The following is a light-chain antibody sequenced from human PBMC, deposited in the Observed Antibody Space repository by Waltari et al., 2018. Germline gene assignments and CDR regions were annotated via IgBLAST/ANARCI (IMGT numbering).Light chain of an antibody. J-gene: IGLJ3*02. Sequence: QLVLTQSPSASASLGASVKLTCTLSSGHSSNIVAWHQQKPEKGPRYLMKVNSDGSHTKGDESPDRFAGSSSGSERYLTISSLQSEDEADYYCQTVGHGTWVFGGGTKLTVV. CDR2: VNSDGSH. V-gene: IGLV4-69*01. CDR1: SGHSSNI. CDR3: QTVGHGTWV.